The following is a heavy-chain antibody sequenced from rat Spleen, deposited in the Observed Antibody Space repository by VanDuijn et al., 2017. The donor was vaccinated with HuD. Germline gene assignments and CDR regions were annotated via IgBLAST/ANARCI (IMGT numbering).Heavy chain of an antibody. CDR1: GLSLASNG. Sequence: QVQLKESGPGLVQPSQTLSLTCTVSGLSLASNGVSWIRQPPGKGLEWMGAIWSNGGTDYNSAIKSRLSISRDTSKSQVFLKMNSLQTEDTAMYFCVTAGYNLDYWGRGVMVTVSS. J-gene: IGHJ2*01. CDR2: IWSNGGT. V-gene: IGHV2-47*01. CDR3: VTAGYNLDY. D-gene: IGHD1-5*01.